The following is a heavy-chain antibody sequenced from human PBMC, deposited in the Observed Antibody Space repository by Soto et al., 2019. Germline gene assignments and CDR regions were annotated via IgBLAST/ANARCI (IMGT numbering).Heavy chain of an antibody. V-gene: IGHV1-69*01. J-gene: IGHJ6*02. CDR2: IIPISGTA. CDR1: GGTFSSYA. Sequence: QVQLVQSGAEVKKPGSSVKVSCKASGGTFSSYAISWVRQAPGQGLEWMGGIIPISGTANYAQKFQGRVTITADESTSTAYMELSSLRSEDTAVYYCARSQGSSTSLEIYYYYYYGMDVWSQGTTVTVSS. D-gene: IGHD2-2*01. CDR3: ARSQGSSTSLEIYYYYYYGMDV.